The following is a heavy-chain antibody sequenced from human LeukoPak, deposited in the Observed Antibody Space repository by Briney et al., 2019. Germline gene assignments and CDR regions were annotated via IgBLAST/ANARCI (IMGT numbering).Heavy chain of an antibody. J-gene: IGHJ4*02. CDR3: ARGGYTIFDY. CDR1: GGSISNYY. Sequence: SEALSLTCTVSGGSISNYYWSWIRQPAGKGLEFIGRIYSSGSTNYNPSLKSRVTMSVDTSKNQFSLRLSSVTAADSAMYYCARGGYTIFDYWGQGTLVTVSS. V-gene: IGHV4-4*07. D-gene: IGHD1-1*01. CDR2: IYSSGST.